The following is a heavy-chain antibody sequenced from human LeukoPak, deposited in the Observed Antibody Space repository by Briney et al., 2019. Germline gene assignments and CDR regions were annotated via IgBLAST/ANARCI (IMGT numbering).Heavy chain of an antibody. CDR3: AKDLGTTVVTPY. D-gene: IGHD4-23*01. J-gene: IGHJ4*02. V-gene: IGHV3-30*18. CDR2: ISYDGSNK. Sequence: PGGCLRLSCAASGFTFSSYGMPWVRQAPGKGLEWVAVISYDGSNKYYADSVKGRFTISRDDSKNTLYLQMNSLRAEDTAVYYCAKDLGTTVVTPYWGQGTLVTVSS. CDR1: GFTFSSYG.